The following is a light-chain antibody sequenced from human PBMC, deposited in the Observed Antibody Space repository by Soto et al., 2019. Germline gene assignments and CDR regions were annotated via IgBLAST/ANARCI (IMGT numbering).Light chain of an antibody. CDR3: QQYSLSPWT. CDR1: QTVSNNY. J-gene: IGKJ1*01. CDR2: GAS. V-gene: IGKV3-20*01. Sequence: DIVLTQSPGTLSLSPGERATLSCRASQTVSNNYLAWYQQRPGQAPRLLIYGASSRATGIRDRFVGSGSGTDFSLTIDRLEPEDLAMYHCQQYSLSPWTFGQGTKVQIK.